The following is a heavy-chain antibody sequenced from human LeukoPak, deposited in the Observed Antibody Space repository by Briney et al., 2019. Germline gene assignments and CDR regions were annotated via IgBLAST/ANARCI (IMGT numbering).Heavy chain of an antibody. J-gene: IGHJ4*02. D-gene: IGHD5-12*01. CDR1: GFSFSSYG. V-gene: IGHV3-30*18. Sequence: GGSLRLSCAASGFSFSSYGMHWARQAPGKGLEWVAVISYEGSNKYYALSVKGRFTISRDNSKNTLYLQMSSLRAEDTAVYYCAKDLEATTRGFDYWGQGSRVTVSS. CDR3: AKDLEATTRGFDY. CDR2: ISYEGSNK.